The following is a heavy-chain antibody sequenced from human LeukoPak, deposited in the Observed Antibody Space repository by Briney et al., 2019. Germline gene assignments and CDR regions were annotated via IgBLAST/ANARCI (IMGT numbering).Heavy chain of an antibody. CDR1: GYTFTGYY. J-gene: IGHJ3*02. CDR2: INPNSGDT. V-gene: IGHV1-2*02. CDR3: ARDLAVFDAFDI. Sequence: GASVKVSCKASGYTFTGYYMHWVRQAPGQGLEWMGWINPNSGDTNCAQDFQGRVTMTRDTSISTAYMELSRLRYDDTAVYYCARDLAVFDAFDIWGQGTMVTVSS. D-gene: IGHD2-8*02.